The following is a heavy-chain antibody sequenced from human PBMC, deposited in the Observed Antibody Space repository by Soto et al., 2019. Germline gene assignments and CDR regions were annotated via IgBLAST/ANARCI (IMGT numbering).Heavy chain of an antibody. CDR3: ARDYYGSLLGIYGMDV. Sequence: GGSHRLSCAASGLTCIRHAMHWVRQATGKGPEWVAVISYDGSNKYYADSVKGRFTISRDNSKNTLYVQMNSLRAEDTAVYYCARDYYGSLLGIYGMDVWGQGTTVTVSS. CDR1: GLTCIRHA. CDR2: ISYDGSNK. V-gene: IGHV3-30-3*01. J-gene: IGHJ6*02. D-gene: IGHD3-10*01.